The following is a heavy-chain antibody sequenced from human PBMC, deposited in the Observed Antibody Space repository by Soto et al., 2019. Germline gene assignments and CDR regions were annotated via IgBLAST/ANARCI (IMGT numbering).Heavy chain of an antibody. V-gene: IGHV3-66*01. CDR3: ANSPSHPMYYFDY. CDR1: GFTVSSNY. CDR2: IYSGGST. D-gene: IGHD2-21*01. Sequence: PGGSLRLSCAASGFTVSSNYMSWVRQAPGKGLEWVSVIYSGGSTYYADSVKGRFTISRDNSKNTLYLQINCLRAEDTAVYYCANSPSHPMYYFDYWGQGT. J-gene: IGHJ4*02.